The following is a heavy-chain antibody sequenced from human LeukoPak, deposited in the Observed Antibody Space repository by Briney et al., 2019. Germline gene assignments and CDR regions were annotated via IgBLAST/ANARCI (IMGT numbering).Heavy chain of an antibody. J-gene: IGHJ4*02. CDR3: AKLYGSSRNLDY. CDR1: GFSFSSYA. D-gene: IGHD1-14*01. Sequence: GGPLRLSCAASGFSFSSYAMSWVRQAPGKGLKWVSTISASGGNTYYADSVKGRFTISRDTSKNTLYLQMNSLSAEDTAVYYCAKLYGSSRNLDYWGQGTLVTVSS. CDR2: ISASGGNT. V-gene: IGHV3-23*01.